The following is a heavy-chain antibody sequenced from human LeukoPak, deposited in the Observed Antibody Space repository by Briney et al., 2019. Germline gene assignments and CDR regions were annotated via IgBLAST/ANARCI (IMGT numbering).Heavy chain of an antibody. CDR2: ISGSSGST. V-gene: IGHV3-23*01. CDR3: AKARLVVSSPSDAFDI. CDR1: GFTLSSSA. D-gene: IGHD3-22*01. J-gene: IGHJ3*02. Sequence: PGGSLRLSCAASGFTLSSSAMSWVRQAPGKGLEWVSTISGSSGSTYYADSVKGRFTISRDNSKNTLYLQMNSLRAEDTAVYYCAKARLVVSSPSDAFDIWGQGTMVTASS.